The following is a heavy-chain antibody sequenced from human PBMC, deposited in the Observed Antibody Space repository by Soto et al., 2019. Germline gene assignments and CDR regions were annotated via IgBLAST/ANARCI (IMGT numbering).Heavy chain of an antibody. V-gene: IGHV4-34*01. J-gene: IGHJ4*02. CDR3: ARAKTEADSSSSCLDY. Sequence: SSETLSLTCAVYGGSFSGYYWSWIRQPPGKGLEWIGEINHSGSTNYNPSLKSRVTISVDTSKNQFSLKLSSVTAADTAVYYCARAKTEADSSSSCLDYWGQGTLVTVSS. CDR1: GGSFSGYY. CDR2: INHSGST. D-gene: IGHD6-6*01.